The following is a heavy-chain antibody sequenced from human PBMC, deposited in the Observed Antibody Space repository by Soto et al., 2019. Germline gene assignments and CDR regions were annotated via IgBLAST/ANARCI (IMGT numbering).Heavy chain of an antibody. D-gene: IGHD1-1*01. J-gene: IGHJ3*02. V-gene: IGHV5-51*01. CDR3: ARHHRNDPGPFDI. Sequence: GESLKISCKGSGYTFTSHWIGWVRQMPGKGLEWMGIIYPGDYETRYSPSFEGQIFVSVDKSITTAYLQWSSLKASDTAMYFCARHHRNDPGPFDIWGQGTMVTVSS. CDR1: GYTFTSHW. CDR2: IYPGDYET.